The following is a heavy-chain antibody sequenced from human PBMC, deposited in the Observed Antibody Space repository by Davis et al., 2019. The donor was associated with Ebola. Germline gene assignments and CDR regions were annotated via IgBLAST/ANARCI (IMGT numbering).Heavy chain of an antibody. CDR1: GYTFTSYY. V-gene: IGHV1-46*01. Sequence: ASVKVSCKASGYTFTSYYMHWVRHAPGQGLEWMGIINPSGGSKSYAQKFQGRGTMTRDTSTSTVYMELSSLRSEDTAVYYCARDQGRGDPPYYFDYWGQGTLVTVSS. CDR3: ARDQGRGDPPYYFDY. CDR2: INPSGGSK. J-gene: IGHJ4*02. D-gene: IGHD2-21*02.